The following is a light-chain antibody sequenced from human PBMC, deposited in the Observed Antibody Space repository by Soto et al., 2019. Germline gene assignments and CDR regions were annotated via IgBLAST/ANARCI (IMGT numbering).Light chain of an antibody. V-gene: IGLV1-44*01. Sequence: QSVLTQPPSASGTPGQRVTIACSGSSSNIGSTTVKWYQQLPGTAPKLLIYNNNQRPSGVPDRFSGSKSGTSASLAISGRQSEDEADYDGAAWDDSLNGVVFGGGTKRTVL. CDR3: AAWDDSLNGVV. CDR2: NNN. CDR1: SSNIGSTT. J-gene: IGLJ3*02.